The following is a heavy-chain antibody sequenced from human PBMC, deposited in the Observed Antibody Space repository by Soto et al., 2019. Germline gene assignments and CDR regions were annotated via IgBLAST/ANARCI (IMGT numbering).Heavy chain of an antibody. CDR3: ARLGYYDSSENFDY. V-gene: IGHV4-34*01. CDR2: INHSGST. D-gene: IGHD3-22*01. J-gene: IGHJ4*02. CDR1: GGSFSGYY. Sequence: LSLTCAVYGGSFSGYYWSWIRQPPGKGLEWIGEINHSGSTNYNPSLKSRVTISVDTSKNQFSPKLSSVTAADTAVYYCARLGYYDSSENFDYWGQGTLVTVSS.